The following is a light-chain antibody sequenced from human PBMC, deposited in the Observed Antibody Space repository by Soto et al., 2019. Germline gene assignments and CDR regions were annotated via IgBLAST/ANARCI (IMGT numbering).Light chain of an antibody. J-gene: IGLJ3*02. CDR3: ATWDSSLRGGV. Sequence: QAVLTQPPSVSAAAGQKVTISCSGSSSNIGDNYVSWYQQFPGTAPKLLIYDSNKRPSGIPDRFSGSKSGTSATLGITGLQTGDEAVYYYATWDSSLRGGVFGGGTQLT. V-gene: IGLV1-51*01. CDR1: SSNIGDNY. CDR2: DSN.